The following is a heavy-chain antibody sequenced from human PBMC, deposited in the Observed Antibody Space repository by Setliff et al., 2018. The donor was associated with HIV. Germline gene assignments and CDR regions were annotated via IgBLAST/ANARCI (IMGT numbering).Heavy chain of an antibody. V-gene: IGHV3-49*04. Sequence: GGSLRLSCTASGFTFRDYGMIWVRQAPGKGLEWVSFIRSNSYGGTTEYAASVKGRFSISRDDSKTIAYLQMNSLKTEDTAVYYCTRSRYNWNSPFDPWGQGTLVTVSS. D-gene: IGHD1-7*01. J-gene: IGHJ5*02. CDR3: TRSRYNWNSPFDP. CDR2: IRSNSYGGTT. CDR1: GFTFRDYG.